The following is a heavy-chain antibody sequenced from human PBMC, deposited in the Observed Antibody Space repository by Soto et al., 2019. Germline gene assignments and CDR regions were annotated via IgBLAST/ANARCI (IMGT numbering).Heavy chain of an antibody. CDR2: INPSGGST. D-gene: IGHD3-3*01. Sequence: ASLKVPCKSSGYTFTSYYIHCVRQAPGQGLEWMGIINPSGGSTSYAQKFQGRVTMTRDTSTSTVYMELSSLRSEDTAVYYCARLNEPTILDPWGQGTRVNVSA. J-gene: IGHJ5*02. CDR1: GYTFTSYY. V-gene: IGHV1-46*01. CDR3: ARLNEPTILDP.